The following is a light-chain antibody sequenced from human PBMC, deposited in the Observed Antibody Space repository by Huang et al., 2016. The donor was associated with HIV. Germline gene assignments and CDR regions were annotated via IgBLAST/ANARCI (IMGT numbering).Light chain of an antibody. V-gene: IGKV3-15*01. CDR3: QQYNIRCT. CDR2: GAS. J-gene: IGKJ2*02. Sequence: EIVMTQSPATLSVSPGERVTLSCRASQSINSNLAWYRQKPGQAPRLLIYGASARATGIPARFSGSGSGTAFTLTITSLQSEDFAVYYCQQYNIRCTFGQGTKLEMK. CDR1: QSINSN.